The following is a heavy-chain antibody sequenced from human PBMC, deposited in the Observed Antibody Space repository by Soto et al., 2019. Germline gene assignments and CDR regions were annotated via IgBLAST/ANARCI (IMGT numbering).Heavy chain of an antibody. D-gene: IGHD4-17*01. CDR2: IYYSGST. V-gene: IGHV4-59*01. Sequence: SETLSLTCTVSGGSISSYYWSWIRQPPGKGLEWIGYIYYSGSTNYNPSLKSRVTISVDTSKNQFSLKLSSVTAADTAVYYCARAGDYGDLDYWGQGTLVTVSS. CDR1: GGSISSYY. CDR3: ARAGDYGDLDY. J-gene: IGHJ4*02.